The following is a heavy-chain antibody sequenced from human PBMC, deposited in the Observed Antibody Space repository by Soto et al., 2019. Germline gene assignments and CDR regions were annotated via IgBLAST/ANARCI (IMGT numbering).Heavy chain of an antibody. Sequence: ASVKVSCKASGYTFTSYDINWVRQATGQGLEWMGWMNPNSGNTGYAQKFQGRVTMTRNTSISTAYMELSSLRSEDTAVYYCARGYSSDWSYYYYGMDVWGQGTTVTVSS. CDR2: MNPNSGNT. V-gene: IGHV1-8*01. CDR3: ARGYSSDWSYYYYGMDV. J-gene: IGHJ6*02. CDR1: GYTFTSYD. D-gene: IGHD6-19*01.